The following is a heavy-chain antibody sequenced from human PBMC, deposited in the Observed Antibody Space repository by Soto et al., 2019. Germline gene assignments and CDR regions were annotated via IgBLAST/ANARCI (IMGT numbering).Heavy chain of an antibody. Sequence: QVQLQESGPGLVKPSGTLSVTCAVSGGSISSSNWWNWVRQPPGKGLEWIGEIYHSGSTNYNPSLRRRIPLSLDKSKNQFSLRVKSVTAAGKAEYYCAGTWPAGDSYGSGGLDVWGQGTKVNVSS. J-gene: IGHJ6*01. V-gene: IGHV4-4*02. CDR2: IYHSGST. CDR3: AGTWPAGDSYGSGGLDV. D-gene: IGHD5-18*01. CDR1: GGSISSSNW.